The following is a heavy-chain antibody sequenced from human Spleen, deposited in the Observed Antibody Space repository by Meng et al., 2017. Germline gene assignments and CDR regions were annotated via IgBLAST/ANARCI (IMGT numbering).Heavy chain of an antibody. J-gene: IGHJ4*02. D-gene: IGHD3-9*01. CDR3: ARAAYSDPLEN. V-gene: IGHV1-69*15. CDR1: VGAISSFG. CDR2: SIPVFGAA. Sequence: QGLLGEAGTGGEKPWPSVTVTCKVSVGAISSFGFYWGRHAPGPGLEWMGRSIPVFGAARYDQKFQGRVTITADDSTSTAYMDLSSLRSEDKAVYYCARAAYSDPLENWGQGTLVTVSS.